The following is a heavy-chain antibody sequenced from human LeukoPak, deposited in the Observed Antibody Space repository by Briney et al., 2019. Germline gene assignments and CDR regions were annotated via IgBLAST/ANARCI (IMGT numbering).Heavy chain of an antibody. CDR3: AGDTPPGGDYYFDY. CDR1: GFSFSTYG. Sequence: PGGSLRLSCAASGFSFSTYGMHWVRQAPGKGPEWVALIWNAGTNTYYADSVKGRFTISRDNSKNTLYLQMNSLRAEDTAVYYCAGDTPPGGDYYFDYWGQGTLVIVSS. CDR2: IWNAGTNT. D-gene: IGHD3-16*01. V-gene: IGHV3-33*01. J-gene: IGHJ4*02.